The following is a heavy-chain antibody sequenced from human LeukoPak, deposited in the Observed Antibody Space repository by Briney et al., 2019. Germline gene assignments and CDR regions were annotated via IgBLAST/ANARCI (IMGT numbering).Heavy chain of an antibody. Sequence: GESLKISRKASGYTFTTYWIAWVRQMPGKGMEWMGIIFPGDSDTTYNPSFQGQVTISADKSISTAYLQRSSLKASDTAMYYCARQGGGGWYGDFDCWGQGTLVTVSS. J-gene: IGHJ4*02. V-gene: IGHV5-51*01. CDR1: GYTFTTYW. D-gene: IGHD6-19*01. CDR3: ARQGGGGWYGDFDC. CDR2: IFPGDSDT.